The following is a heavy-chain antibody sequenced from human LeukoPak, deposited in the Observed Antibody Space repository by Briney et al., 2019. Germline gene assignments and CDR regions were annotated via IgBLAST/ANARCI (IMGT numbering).Heavy chain of an antibody. Sequence: SETLSLTCAVYGGSFSGYYWSWIRQPPGKGLEWIGEINHSGSTNYNPSLTSRVTISVDTSKNQFSLKLSSVTAADTAVYYCARGLRITMVRGVSFPDYWGQGTLVTVSS. V-gene: IGHV4-34*01. D-gene: IGHD3-10*01. J-gene: IGHJ4*02. CDR3: ARGLRITMVRGVSFPDY. CDR1: GGSFSGYY. CDR2: INHSGST.